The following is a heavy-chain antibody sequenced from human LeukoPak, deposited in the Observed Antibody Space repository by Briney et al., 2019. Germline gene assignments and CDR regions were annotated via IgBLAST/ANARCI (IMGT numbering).Heavy chain of an antibody. CDR1: GFTFSSHT. CDR3: ARGSYGDYDY. J-gene: IGHJ4*02. CDR2: IDSSSSYI. V-gene: IGHV3-21*01. Sequence: GGSLRLSCAASGFTFSSHTINWVRQAPGKGLGWVSSIDSSSSYISYADSVKGRFTISRDNAKNSLSLQMNSLRAEDTAVYYCARGSYGDYDYWGQGTLLTVSS. D-gene: IGHD4-17*01.